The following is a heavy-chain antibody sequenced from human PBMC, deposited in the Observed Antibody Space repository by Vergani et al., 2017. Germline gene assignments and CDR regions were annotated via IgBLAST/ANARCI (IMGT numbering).Heavy chain of an antibody. J-gene: IGHJ4*02. CDR2: IIPILGIA. Sequence: QVQLVQSGAEVKKPGSSVKVSCKASGGTFSSYTISWVRQAPGQGLEWMGRIIPILGIANYAQKFQGRVTITADKSTSTAYMELSSLRSEDTAVYYCARDRAGYCSGGSCYSDFDDWGQGTLVTVSS. V-gene: IGHV1-69*08. D-gene: IGHD2-15*01. CDR3: ARDRAGYCSGGSCYSDFDD. CDR1: GGTFSSYT.